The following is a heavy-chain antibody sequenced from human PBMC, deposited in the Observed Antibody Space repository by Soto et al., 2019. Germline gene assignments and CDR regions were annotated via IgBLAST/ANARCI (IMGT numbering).Heavy chain of an antibody. CDR2: INQDGSGK. CDR3: AVQGATFDY. Sequence: EVQLVESGGGLVQPGGSLRLSCAASGFTFSSYWLSWVRQAPGKGLECVANINQDGSGKYYVDSVKGRFTISRDNAKNSLSLQINSLRAEDTAVYYCAVQGATFDYWGQGTLVTVSS. J-gene: IGHJ4*02. CDR1: GFTFSSYW. D-gene: IGHD1-26*01. V-gene: IGHV3-7*01.